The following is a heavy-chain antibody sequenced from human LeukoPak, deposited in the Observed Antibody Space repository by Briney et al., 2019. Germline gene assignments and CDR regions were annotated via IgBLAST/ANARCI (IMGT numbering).Heavy chain of an antibody. Sequence: SETLSLTCAVYGGSLTGYYWSWMRHPPGKGQEWIGDINHSGSTNYNPSLKSRVTISVDTSKNQFSLKLSSVTAADPAVYYCARVGLTTVVTSPWSANWFDPWGQGTLVTVSS. CDR3: ARVGLTTVVTSPWSANWFDP. J-gene: IGHJ5*02. V-gene: IGHV4-34*01. CDR1: GGSLTGYY. D-gene: IGHD4-23*01. CDR2: INHSGST.